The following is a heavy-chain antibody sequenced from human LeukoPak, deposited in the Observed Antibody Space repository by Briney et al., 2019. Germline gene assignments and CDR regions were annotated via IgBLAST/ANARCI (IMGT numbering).Heavy chain of an antibody. CDR2: ITGIGLHT. J-gene: IGHJ5*02. CDR1: GFIFSTYG. Sequence: GGSLRVSCEASGFIFSTYGMSWVRQAPGKGFEWVSSITGIGLHTYYADSVKGRFTISRDNSKNTVYLQMNSLQAEDTAVYYCAKAMRGPLTWGQGTLVTVSS. CDR3: AKAMRGPLT. D-gene: IGHD3-10*01. V-gene: IGHV3-23*01.